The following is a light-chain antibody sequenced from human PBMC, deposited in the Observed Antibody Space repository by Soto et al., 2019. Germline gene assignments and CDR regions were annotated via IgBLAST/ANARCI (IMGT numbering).Light chain of an antibody. V-gene: IGKV3-15*01. Sequence: EIVMTQSPATLSVSPRERATLSCRASQSVSSNLAWYQQKPGQAPRLLIYGASTRATGIPARFSGSASGTDFTLTISSLQSADFAVYYCQQYNNWPPLSFGGGTKVEIK. CDR3: QQYNNWPPLS. J-gene: IGKJ4*01. CDR1: QSVSSN. CDR2: GAS.